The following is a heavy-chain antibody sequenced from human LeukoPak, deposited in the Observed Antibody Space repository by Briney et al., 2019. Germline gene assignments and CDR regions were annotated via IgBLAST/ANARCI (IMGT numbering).Heavy chain of an antibody. D-gene: IGHD3-9*01. CDR3: ADGSYYDILTGYYPFDY. CDR1: GFTFSSYA. V-gene: IGHV3-23*01. J-gene: IGHJ4*02. Sequence: GGSLRLSCAASGFTFSSYAMSWVRQAPGKGLEWVSAISGSGGSTYYADSVKGRFTISRDNSKNTLYLQMNSLRAEDTAVYYCADGSYYDILTGYYPFDYWGQGTLVTVSS. CDR2: ISGSGGST.